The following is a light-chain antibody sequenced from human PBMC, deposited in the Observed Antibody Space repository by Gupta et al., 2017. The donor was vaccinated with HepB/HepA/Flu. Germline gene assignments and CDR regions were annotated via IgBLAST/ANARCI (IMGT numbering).Light chain of an antibody. J-gene: IGLJ2*01. CDR1: SSDVGGYNY. Sequence: QPALTQPRSASASPAQSVAISCTGTSSDVGGYNYVSWYQQHPGKAPKLIIYDVNQRPSGVPDRFSGSKSGNTASLTISGLQAEDEADYYCCSYAGSYTWVFGGGTKVTVL. CDR2: DVN. V-gene: IGLV2-11*01. CDR3: CSYAGSYTWV.